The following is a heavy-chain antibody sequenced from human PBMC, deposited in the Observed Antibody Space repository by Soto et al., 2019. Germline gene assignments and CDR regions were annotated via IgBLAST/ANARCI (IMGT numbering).Heavy chain of an antibody. CDR1: GYTLTSYY. CDR3: TMRVEMDY. CDR2: INPSGGST. Sequence: GASVKVSCKASGYTLTSYYIHWVRQAPGQGLEWMGRINPSGGSTNYAQKFQGRVTMTRDTSTSTLYMDLRSLRTEDTAVYYCTMRVEMDYWGQGTRVTVSS. V-gene: IGHV1-46*03. J-gene: IGHJ4*02. D-gene: IGHD1-1*01.